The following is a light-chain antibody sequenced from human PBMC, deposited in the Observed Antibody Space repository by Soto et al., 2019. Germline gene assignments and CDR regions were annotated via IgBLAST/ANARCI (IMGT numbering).Light chain of an antibody. CDR2: DVS. CDR3: SSYTSSSTYVV. CDR1: SSDVGGYNY. Sequence: QSALTQPASVSGYPGQSITISCTGTSSDVGGYNYVSWYQQHPGKAPKLMIYDVSNRPSGVSNRFSGCKSGNTASLTISGLQPEDEADYYCSSYTSSSTYVVFGGGTKLTVL. J-gene: IGLJ2*01. V-gene: IGLV2-14*01.